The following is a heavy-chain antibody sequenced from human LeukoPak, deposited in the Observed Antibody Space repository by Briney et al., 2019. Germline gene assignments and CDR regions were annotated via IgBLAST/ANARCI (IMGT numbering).Heavy chain of an antibody. D-gene: IGHD3-10*01. CDR3: AGEGGLFRVSSWFDP. CDR2: INPNSGGT. CDR1: GYTFTGYY. Sequence: GASVKVSCKASGYTFTGYYMHWVRQAPGQGLEWMGWINPNSGGTNYAQKFQGRVTMTRDTSISTAYMELSRLRSDDTAVYYCAGEGGLFRVSSWFDPWGQGTLVTVSS. J-gene: IGHJ5*02. V-gene: IGHV1-2*02.